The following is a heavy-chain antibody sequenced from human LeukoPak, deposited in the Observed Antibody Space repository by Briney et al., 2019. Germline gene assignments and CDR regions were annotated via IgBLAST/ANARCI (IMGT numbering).Heavy chain of an antibody. CDR1: GFTFDDYA. CDR3: AKAVYYDFWSGLDY. CDR2: ISWNSGSI. J-gene: IGHJ4*02. V-gene: IGHV3-9*03. Sequence: GGSLRLSCAASGFTFDDYAMHWVRQAPGKGLEWVSGISWNSGSIGYADSVKGRFTISRDNAKNSLYLQMNSLRAEDMALYYCAKAVYYDFWSGLDYWGQGTLVTVSS. D-gene: IGHD3-3*01.